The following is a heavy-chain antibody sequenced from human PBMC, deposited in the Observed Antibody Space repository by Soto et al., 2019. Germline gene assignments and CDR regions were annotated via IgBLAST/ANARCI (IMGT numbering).Heavy chain of an antibody. V-gene: IGHV1-18*01. CDR2: ISAYNGNT. J-gene: IGHJ4*02. D-gene: IGHD3-22*01. Sequence: QVQLVQSGAEVKEPGASVKVSCKASGYTFTSYGLNWVRQAPGQGLEWMGWISAYNGNTNYAQKFQGRVTMTTDTSTTKAYMGLRSLRSDDTAVYYCARSGSSGHYLDYWGQGTLVTVSA. CDR1: GYTFTSYG. CDR3: ARSGSSGHYLDY.